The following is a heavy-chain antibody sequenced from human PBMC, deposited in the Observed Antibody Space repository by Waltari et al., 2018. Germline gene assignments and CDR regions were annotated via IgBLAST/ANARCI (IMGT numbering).Heavy chain of an antibody. D-gene: IGHD3-3*01. CDR1: GFSFSDYW. J-gene: IGHJ4*02. V-gene: IGHV3-74*01. CDR3: AREDYDIWSGYGDY. Sequence: EVRLVESGGGLVQPGGSLTVSCAASGFSFSDYWMHWIRQAPGQGLVWVSRINGEGSRPEYADSVKGRFTISRDNAKNTVYLQMNSLRVDDTAVYYCAREDYDIWSGYGDYWGQGTLVSVSS. CDR2: INGEGSRP.